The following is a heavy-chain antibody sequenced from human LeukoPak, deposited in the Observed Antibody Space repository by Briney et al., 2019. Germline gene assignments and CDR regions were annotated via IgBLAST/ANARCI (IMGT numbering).Heavy chain of an antibody. Sequence: PGGSLRLSCAASGFTFSDYYMSWIRQAPGKGLEWVSYISSSGSTIYYADSVKGRFTISRDNSKNTLYLQMNGLTAEDTAIYYCAKATGTLGNWGQGTLVTVSS. V-gene: IGHV3-11*01. CDR3: AKATGTLGN. CDR2: ISSSGSTI. D-gene: IGHD1-1*01. J-gene: IGHJ4*02. CDR1: GFTFSDYY.